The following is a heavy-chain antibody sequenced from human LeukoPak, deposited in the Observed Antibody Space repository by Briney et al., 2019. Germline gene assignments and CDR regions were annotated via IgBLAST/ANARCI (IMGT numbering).Heavy chain of an antibody. Sequence: ASVKVSCKASGYTFTGYYMHWVRQAPGQGLEWMGWINPNSGGTNYAQKFQGRVTMTRDTSISTAYMELSRLRSDDTAVYYCARSSGYCSGGSCYSAVYYFDYWGQGTLVTVSS. CDR2: INPNSGGT. J-gene: IGHJ4*02. CDR3: ARSSGYCSGGSCYSAVYYFDY. V-gene: IGHV1-2*02. D-gene: IGHD2-15*01. CDR1: GYTFTGYY.